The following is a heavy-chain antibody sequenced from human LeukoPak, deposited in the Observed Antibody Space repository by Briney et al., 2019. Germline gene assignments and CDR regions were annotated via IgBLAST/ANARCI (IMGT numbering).Heavy chain of an antibody. CDR3: ARGLWFGERMRSYYFDY. V-gene: IGHV1-8*01. D-gene: IGHD3-10*01. CDR2: MNPNSGNT. Sequence: ASAKVSCKASGYTFTSYDINWVRQATGQGLEWMGWMNPNSGNTGYAQKFQGRVTMTRNTSISTAYMELSSLRSEDTAVYYCARGLWFGERMRSYYFDYWGQGTLVTVSS. CDR1: GYTFTSYD. J-gene: IGHJ4*02.